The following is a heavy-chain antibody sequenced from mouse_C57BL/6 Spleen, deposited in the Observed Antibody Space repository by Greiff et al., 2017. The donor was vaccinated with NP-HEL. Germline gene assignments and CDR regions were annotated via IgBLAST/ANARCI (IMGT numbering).Heavy chain of an antibody. CDR2: INPNYGTT. CDR3: ARPYYCGSSGDAMDY. V-gene: IGHV1-39*01. CDR1: GYSFTDYN. J-gene: IGHJ4*01. D-gene: IGHD1-1*01. Sequence: VHVKQSGPELVKPGASVKISCKASGYSFTDYNMNWVKQSHGKSLEWIGVINPNYGTTSYNQKFKGKATLTVDQSSSTAYMQLNSLTSEDSAVYYCARPYYCGSSGDAMDYWGQGTSVTVSS.